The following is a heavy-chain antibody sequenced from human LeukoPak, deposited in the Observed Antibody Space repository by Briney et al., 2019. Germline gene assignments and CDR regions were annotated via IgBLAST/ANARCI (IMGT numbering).Heavy chain of an antibody. J-gene: IGHJ4*02. Sequence: GGSLRLSCAASGFTFSSYAMSWVRQAPGKGLEWVGRIRSKANSYATAYAASVKGRFTISRDDSKNTAYLQMNSLKTEDTAVYYCTRHGFCGGDCYSPTFDYWGQGTLVTVSS. CDR1: GFTFSSYA. CDR3: TRHGFCGGDCYSPTFDY. CDR2: IRSKANSYAT. V-gene: IGHV3-73*01. D-gene: IGHD2-21*02.